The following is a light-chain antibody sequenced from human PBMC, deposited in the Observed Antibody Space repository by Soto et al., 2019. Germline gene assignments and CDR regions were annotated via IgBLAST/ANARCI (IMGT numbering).Light chain of an antibody. CDR1: SSNIGAGYD. CDR3: QSYDSSLRDVV. Sequence: QPVLTQPPSVSGAPGQRVTISCTGSSSNIGAGYDVHWYQQLPGTAPKLLIYGNSNRPSGVPDRFSGSKSGTSASLAITGLRAEDEADYYCQSYDSSLRDVVFGGGTKVTVL. V-gene: IGLV1-40*01. J-gene: IGLJ2*01. CDR2: GNS.